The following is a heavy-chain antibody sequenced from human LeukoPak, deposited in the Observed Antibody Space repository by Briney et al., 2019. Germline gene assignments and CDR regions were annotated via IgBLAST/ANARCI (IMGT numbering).Heavy chain of an antibody. CDR1: GGSMSPYH. V-gene: IGHV4-59*08. J-gene: IGHJ4*02. CDR2: IYYSGST. CDR3: ARAVSGRFDY. D-gene: IGHD6-19*01. Sequence: SETLSFTCTVSGGSMSPYHWGWIRQPPGKGLEWTGYIYYSGSTNYNPSLNSRVTISVDTSKNQFSLRLSSVTAADTAIYYCARAVSGRFDYWGQGTLVTVSS.